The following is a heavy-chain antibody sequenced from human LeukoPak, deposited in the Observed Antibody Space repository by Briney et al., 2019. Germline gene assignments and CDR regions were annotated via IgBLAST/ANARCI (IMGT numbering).Heavy chain of an antibody. CDR3: ARSNYYDSSGYYYAGYYFDC. J-gene: IGHJ4*02. CDR2: ISSSGSSYI. CDR1: GFTFSSYE. Sequence: PGGSLRLSCAASGFTFSSYEMNWVRQAPGKGLEWVSYISSSGSSYIYYADSVKGRFTISRDNAKNSLYLQMNSLRAEDTAVYYCARSNYYDSSGYYYAGYYFDCWGQGTLVTVSS. D-gene: IGHD3-22*01. V-gene: IGHV3-21*05.